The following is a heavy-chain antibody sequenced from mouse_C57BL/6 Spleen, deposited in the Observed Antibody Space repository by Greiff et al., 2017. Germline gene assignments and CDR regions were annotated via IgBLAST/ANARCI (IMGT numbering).Heavy chain of an antibody. V-gene: IGHV5-6*01. J-gene: IGHJ4*01. CDR2: ISSGGSYT. D-gene: IGHD1-1*01. CDR1: GFTFSSYG. CDR3: ARLYGSSPHYSAMDY. Sequence: EVNVVESGGDLVKPGGSLKLSCAASGFTFSSYGMSWVRQTPDKRLEWVATISSGGSYTYYPDSVKGRFTISRDNAKNTLYLQMSSLKSEDTAMYYCARLYGSSPHYSAMDYWGQGTSVTVSS.